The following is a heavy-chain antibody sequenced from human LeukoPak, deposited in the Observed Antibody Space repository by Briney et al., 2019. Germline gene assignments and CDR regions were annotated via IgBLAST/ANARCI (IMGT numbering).Heavy chain of an antibody. J-gene: IGHJ3*02. CDR2: IYYGGST. D-gene: IGHD4-23*01. CDR3: ATLNYGGKSNDAFDI. Sequence: SLXCTVSGGSISTXYWTWIRQPPGXGXXXIGYIYYGGSTNYNPSLKSRVTISADTSKNHFSLKVSAVTAADTAVYYCATLNYGGKSNDAFDIWGQGTMVTVSS. V-gene: IGHV4-59*01. CDR1: GGSISTXY.